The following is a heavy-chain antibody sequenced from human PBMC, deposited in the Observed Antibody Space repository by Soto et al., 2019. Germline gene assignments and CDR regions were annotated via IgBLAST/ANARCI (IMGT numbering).Heavy chain of an antibody. CDR2: IYYSGST. CDR3: AGPSAVSWGSYRLGAFDI. CDR1: GGSISSSSYY. Sequence: ASETLSLTCTVSGGSISSSSYYWGWIRQPPGKGLEWIGSIYYSGSTYYNPSLKSRVTISVDTSKNQFSLKLSSVTAADTAVYYCAGPSAVSWGSYRLGAFDIWGQGTMVTVSS. V-gene: IGHV4-39*01. D-gene: IGHD3-16*02. J-gene: IGHJ3*02.